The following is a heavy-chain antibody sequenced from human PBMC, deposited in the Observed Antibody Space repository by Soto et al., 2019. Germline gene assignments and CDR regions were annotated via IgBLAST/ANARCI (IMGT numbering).Heavy chain of an antibody. CDR3: ASKRDVGDSGVAAYFQH. CDR2: IKQDGSEK. V-gene: IGHV3-7*01. CDR1: GFTFSSYW. D-gene: IGHD4-17*01. J-gene: IGHJ1*01. Sequence: EVQLVESGGGLVQPGGSLRLSCAASGFTFSSYWMSWVRQAPGKGLEWVANIKQDGSEKYYVDSVKGRFTISRDNAKNSLTLRLNSERAEDTAVYYYASKRDVGDSGVAAYFQHLGQGTMVTVSS.